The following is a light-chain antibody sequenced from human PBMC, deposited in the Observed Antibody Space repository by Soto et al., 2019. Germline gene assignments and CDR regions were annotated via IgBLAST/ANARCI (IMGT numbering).Light chain of an antibody. CDR2: GAS. CDR3: QQYNNWPPIT. CDR1: ERIYSAY. Sequence: EIVLTQSPGTLSLSPGERATLSCRASERIYSAYLGWYQQKPGQAPRLLISGASTRATGIPARFSGSGSGTEFTLTISSLQSEDFAVYYCQQYNNWPPITFGQGTRLEIK. V-gene: IGKV3-15*01. J-gene: IGKJ5*01.